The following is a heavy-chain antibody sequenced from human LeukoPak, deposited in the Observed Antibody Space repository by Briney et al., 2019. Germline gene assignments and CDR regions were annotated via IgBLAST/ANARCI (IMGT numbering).Heavy chain of an antibody. CDR2: ISYDGSNK. CDR1: GFTFSSYG. CDR3: ASTGTMVRGVIIISREYYFDY. Sequence: GGSLRLSCAASGFTFSSYGMHWVHQAPGKGLEWVAVISYDGSNKYYADSVKGRFTISRDNSKNTLYLQMNSLRAEDTAVYYCASTGTMVRGVIIISREYYFDYWGQGTLVTVSS. D-gene: IGHD3-10*01. V-gene: IGHV3-30*03. J-gene: IGHJ4*02.